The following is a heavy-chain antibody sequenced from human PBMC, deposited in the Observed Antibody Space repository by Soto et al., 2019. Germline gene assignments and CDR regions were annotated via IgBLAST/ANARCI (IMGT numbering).Heavy chain of an antibody. CDR3: ARTAAGTYYYGMDV. Sequence: GGSLRLSCAASGFTFSNYAMSWVRQAPGKGLEWVSTINVSGYSTYYADSVKGRFTISRDNSKNTLFLQMNSLRAEDTAVYYCARTAAGTYYYGMDVWGQGTTVTVSS. CDR2: INVSGYST. CDR1: GFTFSNYA. D-gene: IGHD6-13*01. V-gene: IGHV3-23*01. J-gene: IGHJ6*02.